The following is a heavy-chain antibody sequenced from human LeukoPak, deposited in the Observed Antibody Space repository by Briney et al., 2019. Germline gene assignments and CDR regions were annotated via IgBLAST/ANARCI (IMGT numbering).Heavy chain of an antibody. D-gene: IGHD3-10*01. J-gene: IGHJ4*02. CDR3: ARRVLWFGELHLDY. CDR1: GGSISSSSYY. V-gene: IGHV4-39*01. CDR2: IYYSGST. Sequence: SETLSLTCTVSGGSISSSSYYWGWIRQPPGKGLEWIGSIYYSGSTYNPSLKSRVTISVDTSKKQFSLNLSSVTAADTAVYYCARRVLWFGELHLDYWGQGTLVTVSS.